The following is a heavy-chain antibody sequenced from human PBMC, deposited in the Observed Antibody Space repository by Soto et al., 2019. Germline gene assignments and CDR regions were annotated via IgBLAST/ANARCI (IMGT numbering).Heavy chain of an antibody. J-gene: IGHJ4*02. V-gene: IGHV3-23*01. CDR3: AKHFVNGEVDY. CDR2: VSGGGSDT. Sequence: EVQLLESGGGLVQPGGSLRLSCAASGFTFSTYAMSWVRQPPGKGLEWVSIVSGGGSDTFYADSVKGRFAISRDNSKNTLYLQMYSLTADDTAVYYCAKHFVNGEVDYWGQGTPVTVSS. CDR1: GFTFSTYA. D-gene: IGHD3-10*01.